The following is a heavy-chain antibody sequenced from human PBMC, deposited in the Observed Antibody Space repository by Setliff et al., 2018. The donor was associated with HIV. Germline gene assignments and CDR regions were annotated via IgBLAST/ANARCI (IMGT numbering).Heavy chain of an antibody. Sequence: PGGSLRLSCAASGFTSSSYSMHWVRQAPGEGQEWVAVIWYDGSNQNYADSVKGRLTISRDNSNNTLYLQMNSLTHEDTAVYHCARYSSSWHTFDYWGQGALVTVSS. J-gene: IGHJ4*02. CDR3: ARYSSSWHTFDY. CDR2: IWYDGSNQ. V-gene: IGHV3-33*01. CDR1: GFTSSSYS. D-gene: IGHD6-13*01.